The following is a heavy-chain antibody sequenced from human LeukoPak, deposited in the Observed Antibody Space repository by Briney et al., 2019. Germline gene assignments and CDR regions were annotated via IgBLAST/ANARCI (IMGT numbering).Heavy chain of an antibody. V-gene: IGHV1-2*02. D-gene: IGHD2-2*01. CDR3: ATGPRSPVVPAAMGPYYYYYMDV. CDR1: GYTFTGYY. CDR2: INPNRGGA. Sequence: ASVKVSCKASGYTFTGYYMHWVRQAPGQGLEWMGWINPNRGGANYAQKFQGRVTMTEDTSTDTAYMELSSLRSEDTAVYYCATGPRSPVVPAAMGPYYYYYMDVWGKGTTVTVSS. J-gene: IGHJ6*03.